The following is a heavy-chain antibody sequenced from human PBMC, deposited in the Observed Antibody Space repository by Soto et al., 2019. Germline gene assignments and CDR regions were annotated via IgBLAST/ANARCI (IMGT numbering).Heavy chain of an antibody. D-gene: IGHD3-22*01. CDR3: ARVLKGYYDSSGYAFDS. CDR2: IIPIFGTA. CDR1: GGTFSSYA. J-gene: IGHJ3*02. V-gene: IGHV1-69*01. Sequence: QVQLVQSGAEVKKPGSSVKVSCTASGGTFSSYAISWVRQAPGQGLEWMGGIIPIFGTANYAQKFQGRVTITADESTSTAYMELSRLRSEDTAVYYCARVLKGYYDSSGYAFDSWGQGTMVTVSS.